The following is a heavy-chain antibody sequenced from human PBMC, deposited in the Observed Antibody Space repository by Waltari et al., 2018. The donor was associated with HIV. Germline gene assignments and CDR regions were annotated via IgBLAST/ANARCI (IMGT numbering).Heavy chain of an antibody. D-gene: IGHD4-4*01. Sequence: QVQLVESGGGVVQPGGSLRLSCAASGFTFNNYGIHWVRQAPGKGLEWVAVIWYDGSKTYYEGSVKGRFTSSRDTSKNTVYLQMSSLRAEDTALYYCARDQEFMTTVTPLAYWCQGTPVTVSS. V-gene: IGHV3-33*01. CDR1: GFTFNNYG. CDR3: ARDQEFMTTVTPLAY. J-gene: IGHJ4*02. CDR2: IWYDGSKT.